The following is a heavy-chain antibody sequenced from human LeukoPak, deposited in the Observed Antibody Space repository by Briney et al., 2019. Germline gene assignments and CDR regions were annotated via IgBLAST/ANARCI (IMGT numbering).Heavy chain of an antibody. J-gene: IGHJ3*02. V-gene: IGHV1-2*02. Sequence: EASVKVSCKASGYTFTGYYMYWMRQAPGQGLEWVGWINPNTGGTTYAQNFQGRVTMTRDTSISTAYMELSSLISDDTAVYFCARTLHADTGGWGAFDIWGQGTMVTVSS. CDR2: INPNTGGT. CDR3: ARTLHADTGGWGAFDI. CDR1: GYTFTGYY. D-gene: IGHD2-8*02.